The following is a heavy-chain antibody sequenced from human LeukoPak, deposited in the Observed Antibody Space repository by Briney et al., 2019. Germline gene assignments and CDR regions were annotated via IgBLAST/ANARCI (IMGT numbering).Heavy chain of an antibody. V-gene: IGHV4-61*08. CDR1: GGSISSGDYY. D-gene: IGHD2-2*01. Sequence: SETLSLTCTVSGGSISSGDYYWSWIRQPPGKGLEWIGYIYYSGSTNYNPSLKSRVTISVDTSKNQFSLELSSVTAADTAVYYCARDRIVVVPAAIVSYYYGMDVWGQGTTVTVSS. CDR2: IYYSGST. J-gene: IGHJ6*02. CDR3: ARDRIVVVPAAIVSYYYGMDV.